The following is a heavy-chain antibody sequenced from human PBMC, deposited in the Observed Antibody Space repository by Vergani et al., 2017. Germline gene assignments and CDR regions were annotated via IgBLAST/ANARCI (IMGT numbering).Heavy chain of an antibody. V-gene: IGHV3-33*01. D-gene: IGHD5-24*01. Sequence: QVQLVESGGGVVQPGRSLRLSCAASGFTFSSYGMHWVRQAPGKGLEWVAVIWYDGSNKYYADSVKGRFTISRDNSKNTLYLQMNSLRAEDTAVYYCARDRDGYKSDYYGMDVWGQGTTGTGSS. J-gene: IGHJ6*02. CDR1: GFTFSSYG. CDR3: ARDRDGYKSDYYGMDV. CDR2: IWYDGSNK.